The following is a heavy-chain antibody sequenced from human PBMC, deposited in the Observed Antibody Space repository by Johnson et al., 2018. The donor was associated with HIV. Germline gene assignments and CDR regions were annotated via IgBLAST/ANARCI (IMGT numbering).Heavy chain of an antibody. D-gene: IGHD2-15*01. J-gene: IGHJ3*01. CDR3: VRDQGVRRVVVFDDAFDV. CDR1: GFRFDDYG. CDR2: INWNGGRT. Sequence: VQLVESGGGVVRPGGSLRLSCAVAGFRFDDYGMSWVRQAPGKGLEWISTINWNGGRTGYVDSLKGRFTISRDNAKNSLYLQMDSLRPEDTALYYCVRDQGVRRVVVFDDAFDVWGQGTMVTVSS. V-gene: IGHV3-20*04.